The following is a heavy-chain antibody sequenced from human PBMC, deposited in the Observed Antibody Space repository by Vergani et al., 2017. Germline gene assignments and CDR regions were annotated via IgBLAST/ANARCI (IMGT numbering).Heavy chain of an antibody. V-gene: IGHV3-30*03. CDR3: ARDRGLVGATEYFDY. J-gene: IGHJ4*02. CDR1: GFTFSSYG. Sequence: QVQLVESGGGVVQPGRSLRLSCAASGFTFSSYGMHWVRQAPGKGLEWVAVISYDGSNKYYADSVKGRFTISRDNSKNTLYLQMNSLRAEDTAVYYCARDRGLVGATEYFDYWGQGTLVTVSS. CDR2: ISYDGSNK. D-gene: IGHD1-26*01.